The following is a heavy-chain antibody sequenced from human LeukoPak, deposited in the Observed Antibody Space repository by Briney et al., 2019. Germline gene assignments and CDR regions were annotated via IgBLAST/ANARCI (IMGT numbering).Heavy chain of an antibody. CDR3: ARDSYYDNSGEGAFDI. D-gene: IGHD3-22*01. J-gene: IGHJ3*02. V-gene: IGHV4-30-2*01. CDR2: IYQSGST. CDR1: GGSVSTIGYS. Sequence: SETLSLTCGVSGGSVSTIGYSWSWIRQPPGKGLEWIGYIYQSGSTSYNPSLQSRVTISIDKSKNQFSLKLSSVTAADTAVYYCARDSYYDNSGEGAFDIWGQGTMVTVSS.